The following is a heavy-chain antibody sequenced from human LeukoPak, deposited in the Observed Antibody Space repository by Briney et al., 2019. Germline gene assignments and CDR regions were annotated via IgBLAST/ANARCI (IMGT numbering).Heavy chain of an antibody. Sequence: GGSLRLSCAASGFTFSSYGMHWVRQAPGKGLEWVAVISYDGSNKYYADSVKGRFTISRDNSKNTLYLQMNSLRAEDTAVYYCAKDAQWELLSYYYYMDVWGKGTTVTVSS. CDR2: ISYDGSNK. CDR1: GFTFSSYG. V-gene: IGHV3-30*18. CDR3: AKDAQWELLSYYYYMDV. J-gene: IGHJ6*03. D-gene: IGHD1-26*01.